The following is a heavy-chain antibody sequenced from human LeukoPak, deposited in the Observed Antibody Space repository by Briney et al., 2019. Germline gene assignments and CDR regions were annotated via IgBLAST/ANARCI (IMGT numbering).Heavy chain of an antibody. CDR3: AKIEVGRFDP. V-gene: IGHV4-59*11. CDR2: IYDRGST. Sequence: SETPSLTCTVTGASISSHYWCWIRQTPGTGLEWIGDIYDRGSTTYNPSLKSRVSISVDTSRNQFSLNLRSVTAADTAVYYCAKIEVGRFDPWGQGTLVTVSS. D-gene: IGHD1-26*01. J-gene: IGHJ5*02. CDR1: GASISSHY.